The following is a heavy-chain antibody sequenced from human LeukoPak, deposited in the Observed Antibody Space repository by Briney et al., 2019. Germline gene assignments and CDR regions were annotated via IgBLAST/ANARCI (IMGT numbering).Heavy chain of an antibody. V-gene: IGHV1-2*04. CDR1: GYTFTGYY. D-gene: IGHD3-22*01. J-gene: IGHJ6*02. Sequence: ASVKVSCKASGYTFTGYYMHWVRQAPGQGLEWMGWINPNSGGTNYAQKFQGWVTMTRDTSISTAYMELSRLRSDDTAVYYCARDYYDSSGYYYYGMDVWGQGTTVTVSS. CDR3: ARDYYDSSGYYYYGMDV. CDR2: INPNSGGT.